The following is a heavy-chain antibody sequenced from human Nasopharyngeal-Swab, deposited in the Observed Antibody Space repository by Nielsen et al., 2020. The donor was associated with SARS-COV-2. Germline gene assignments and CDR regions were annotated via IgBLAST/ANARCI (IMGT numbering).Heavy chain of an antibody. V-gene: IGHV3-30*18. J-gene: IGHJ6*03. CDR1: GFTFSSYG. CDR2: ISYDGSNK. D-gene: IGHD2-15*01. CDR3: AKAHGGGFYYYYMDV. Sequence: GGSLRLSCAASGFTFSSYGMHWVRQAPGKELEWVAVISYDGSNKYYADSVKGRFTISRDNSKNTLYLQMNSLRAEDTAVYYCAKAHGGGFYYYYMDVWGKGTTVTVSS.